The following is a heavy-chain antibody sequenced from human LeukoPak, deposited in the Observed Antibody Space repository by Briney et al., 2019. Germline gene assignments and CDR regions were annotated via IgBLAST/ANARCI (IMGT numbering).Heavy chain of an antibody. V-gene: IGHV1-46*01. J-gene: IGHJ4*02. CDR2: ISPSGGST. Sequence: ASVKVSCKAFGYTFTGYWMHWVRQAPGQGPEWMGVISPSGGSTIYAQKFKGRVTLTRDMSTSTDYLELSSLRSEDTAVYYCVRDYDISGPQKNFFDYWGQGTLVTVSS. D-gene: IGHD3-22*01. CDR1: GYTFTGYW. CDR3: VRDYDISGPQKNFFDY.